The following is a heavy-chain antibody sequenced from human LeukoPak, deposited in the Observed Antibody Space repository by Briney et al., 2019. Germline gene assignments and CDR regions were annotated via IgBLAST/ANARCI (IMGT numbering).Heavy chain of an antibody. CDR1: GRTFSSYA. CDR3: ARDGAFCSSTSCYFYRWFDP. Sequence: SVKVSCKASGRTFSSYAISWVRQAPGQGLEWMGGIIPIFGTANYAQKFQGRVTITTDESTSTAYMELSSLRSEDTAVYYCARDGAFCSSTSCYFYRWFDPWGQGTLVTVSS. D-gene: IGHD2-2*01. CDR2: IIPIFGTA. V-gene: IGHV1-69*05. J-gene: IGHJ5*02.